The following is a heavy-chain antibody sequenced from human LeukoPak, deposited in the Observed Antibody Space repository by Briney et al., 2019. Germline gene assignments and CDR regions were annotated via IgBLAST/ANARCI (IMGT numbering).Heavy chain of an antibody. CDR1: GFTFDDYA. J-gene: IGHJ4*02. D-gene: IGHD4-17*01. CDR2: IRASDGST. Sequence: GGSLRLSCAASGFTFDDYAMHWVRQAPGKGLEWVSSIRASDGSTYYADSVKGRFAISRDNSKNTLYLQMNSLRAEDTAVYYCAKDVYGDYGGPDYWGQGTLVTVSS. CDR3: AKDVYGDYGGPDY. V-gene: IGHV3-23*01.